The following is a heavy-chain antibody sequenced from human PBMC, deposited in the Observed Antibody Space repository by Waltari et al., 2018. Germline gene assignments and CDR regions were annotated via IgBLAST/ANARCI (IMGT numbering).Heavy chain of an antibody. CDR1: GGSISSHY. Sequence: QVQLQESGPGLVKPSETLSLTCTVSGGSISSHYWSWIRQPTGKGLEWIGYIYYSGSTNYNPALKSRVTISVDTSKNQFSLKLSSVTAADTAVYYCARRSSIAAQYFDYWGQGTLVTVSS. V-gene: IGHV4-59*11. D-gene: IGHD6-6*01. CDR2: IYYSGST. CDR3: ARRSSIAAQYFDY. J-gene: IGHJ4*02.